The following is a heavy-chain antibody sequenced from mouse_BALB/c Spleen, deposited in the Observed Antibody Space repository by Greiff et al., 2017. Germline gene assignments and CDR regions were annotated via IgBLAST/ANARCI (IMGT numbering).Heavy chain of an antibody. D-gene: IGHD1-1*01. J-gene: IGHJ2*01. V-gene: IGHV5-6-5*01. CDR3: ARGEVITTADD. Sequence: DVMLVESGGGLVKPGGSLKLSCAASGFTFSSYAMSWVRQTPEKRLEWVASISSGGSTYYPDSVKGRFTISRDNARNILYLQMSSLRSEDTAMYYCARGEVITTADDWGQGTTLTVSS. CDR2: ISSGGST. CDR1: GFTFSSYA.